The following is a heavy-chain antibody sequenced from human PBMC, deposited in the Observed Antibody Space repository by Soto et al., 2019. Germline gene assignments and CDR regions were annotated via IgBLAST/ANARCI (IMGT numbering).Heavy chain of an antibody. V-gene: IGHV3-7*03. CDR1: GFTFSSKW. D-gene: IGHD7-27*01. Sequence: EVQLVESGGDLVQPGGSLRLSCAASGFTFSSKWMTWVRQAPRKGLEWVATIQPDGSNTWYLDSVKGRFTISRDNAKNSLYLQMHSLGAEDTAVYYCSTDLNWGANWGQGTLVTVSS. CDR2: IQPDGSNT. J-gene: IGHJ4*02. CDR3: STDLNWGAN.